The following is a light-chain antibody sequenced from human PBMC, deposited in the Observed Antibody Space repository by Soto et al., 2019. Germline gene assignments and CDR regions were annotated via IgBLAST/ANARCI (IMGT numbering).Light chain of an antibody. CDR2: GAS. Sequence: EIVMTQSPATLSVSPGERATLSCRASQTVSGNLAWYQQKPGQAPRLLIYGASTRATGIPARFSGSGSGTEFTLTISSLQSEDFAVYYCQQYNNWPPWTFGRGTKVEMK. CDR3: QQYNNWPPWT. J-gene: IGKJ1*01. CDR1: QTVSGN. V-gene: IGKV3-15*01.